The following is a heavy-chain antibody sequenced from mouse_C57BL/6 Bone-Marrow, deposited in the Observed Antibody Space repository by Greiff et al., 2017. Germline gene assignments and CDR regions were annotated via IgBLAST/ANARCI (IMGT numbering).Heavy chain of an antibody. Sequence: QVTLKESGPGILQSSQTLSLTCSFSGFSLSTSGMGVSWIRQPSGKGLEWLAHIYWDDDKRYNPSLKSRLTISKDTSRNQVFLKITSVDTADTATYYCARRRGSNLWYFDVWGTGTTVTVSS. CDR3: ARRRGSNLWYFDV. CDR2: IYWDDDK. CDR1: GFSLSTSGMG. D-gene: IGHD2-5*01. V-gene: IGHV8-12*01. J-gene: IGHJ1*03.